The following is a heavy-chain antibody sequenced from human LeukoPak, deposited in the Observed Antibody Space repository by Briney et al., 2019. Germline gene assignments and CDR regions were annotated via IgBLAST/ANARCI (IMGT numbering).Heavy chain of an antibody. CDR3: ARDPYGSGRKGS. CDR1: GFTFSDYY. Sequence: GGSLRLSCVASGFTFSDYYMTWIRQAPGKGLEWVSYISSSGSDIYNADSVKGRFTISRDNAKNSLYLQMNSLRAEDRAVYYCARDPYGSGRKGSWGQGTLVTVSS. D-gene: IGHD3-10*01. J-gene: IGHJ5*02. V-gene: IGHV3-11*04. CDR2: ISSSGSDI.